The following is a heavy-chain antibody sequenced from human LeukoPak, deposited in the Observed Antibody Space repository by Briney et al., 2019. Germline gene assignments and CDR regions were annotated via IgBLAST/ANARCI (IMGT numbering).Heavy chain of an antibody. V-gene: IGHV1-69*13. D-gene: IGHD5-24*01. Sequence: GASVKVSCKASGGTFSSYAISWVRQAPGQGLEWMGGIIPIFGTANYAQKFQGRVTITADESTSTAYMELSSPRSEDTAVYYCATNRWSPFDYWGQGTLVTVSS. CDR2: IIPIFGTA. CDR1: GGTFSSYA. CDR3: ATNRWSPFDY. J-gene: IGHJ4*02.